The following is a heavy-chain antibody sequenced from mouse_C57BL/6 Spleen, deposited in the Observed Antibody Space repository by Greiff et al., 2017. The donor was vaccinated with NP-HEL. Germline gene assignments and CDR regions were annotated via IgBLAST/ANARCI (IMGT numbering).Heavy chain of an antibody. CDR1: GYTFTDYE. D-gene: IGHD1-1*01. V-gene: IGHV1-15*01. Sequence: VQRVESGAELVRPGASVTLSCKASGYTFTDYEMHWVKQTPVHGLEWIGAIDPETGGTAYNQKFKGKAILTADKSSSTAYMELRSLTSEDSAVYYCTRGRHYYGSSYVGYFDVWGTGTTVTVSS. CDR2: IDPETGGT. J-gene: IGHJ1*03. CDR3: TRGRHYYGSSYVGYFDV.